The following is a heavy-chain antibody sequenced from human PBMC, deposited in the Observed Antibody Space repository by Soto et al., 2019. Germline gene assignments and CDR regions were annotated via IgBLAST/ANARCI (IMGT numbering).Heavy chain of an antibody. D-gene: IGHD3-22*01. CDR3: ASPRVYYDSGARNWYFDL. CDR2: IAYDGSNK. V-gene: IGHV3-30*03. Sequence: QVQLVESGGGVVQPGRSLRLSCAASGFTFSSYGMHWVRQAPGKGLEWVAGIAYDGSNKYYADSVKGRFTISRDNSKNTRYLQMNSLRAEDTAVYYCASPRVYYDSGARNWYFDLWGRGTLVTVSS. CDR1: GFTFSSYG. J-gene: IGHJ2*01.